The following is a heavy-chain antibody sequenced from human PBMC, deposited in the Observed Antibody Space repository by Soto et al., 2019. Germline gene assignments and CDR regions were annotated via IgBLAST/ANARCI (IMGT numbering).Heavy chain of an antibody. CDR2: INPSGGST. D-gene: IGHD6-19*01. CDR1: GYTFTSYY. J-gene: IGHJ5*02. V-gene: IGHV1-46*01. Sequence: AAVKVSCKASGYTFTSYYMHWVRQAPGQGLEWMGIINPSGGSTSYAQKFQGRVTMTRDTSTSTIYMELSSLGSEDTAVYYCARGTFSGWQNLWGQGTMVTVYS. CDR3: ARGTFSGWQNL.